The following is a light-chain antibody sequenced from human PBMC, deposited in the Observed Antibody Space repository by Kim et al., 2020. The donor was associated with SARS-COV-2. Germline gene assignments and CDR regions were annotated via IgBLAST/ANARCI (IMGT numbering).Light chain of an antibody. V-gene: IGLV3-19*01. CDR3: STRGNTGFHRL. CDR1: SLRNYD. Sequence: ALAQTGTSTCQGASLRNYDASCYQQQPGQAPVLVIYDKDKRPAGIPDRFSGSYAGNTASLTITGAQAEDDADYFCSTRGNTGFHRLFGGGTRLAVL. J-gene: IGLJ3*02. CDR2: DKD.